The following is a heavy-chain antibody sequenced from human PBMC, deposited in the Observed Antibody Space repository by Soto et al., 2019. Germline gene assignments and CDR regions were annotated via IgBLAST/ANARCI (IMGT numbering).Heavy chain of an antibody. J-gene: IGHJ6*03. CDR3: AKAGLRHFDWLPYYYMDV. CDR2: ISYDGTNR. Sequence: QVQLVESGGGVVQPGRSLRLSCAASGFSFRNCGMHWVRQAPGKGLEWVAIISYDGTNRFYADSVKGRFTISRDNSKNPLNLQMNSLRAEDTAVYYCAKAGLRHFDWLPYYYMDVWGKGTTVTVSS. D-gene: IGHD3-9*01. V-gene: IGHV3-30*18. CDR1: GFSFRNCG.